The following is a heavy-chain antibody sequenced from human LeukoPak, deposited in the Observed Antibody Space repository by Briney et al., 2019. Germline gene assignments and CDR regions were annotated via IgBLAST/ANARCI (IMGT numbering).Heavy chain of an antibody. CDR3: ARGDGSPPRPIDY. D-gene: IGHD5-24*01. J-gene: IGHJ4*02. Sequence: ASVKVSCKASGYTFTSFDVNWVRQATGQGLEWMGWMNPNSGNTGYAQKFQGRVTMTTDTSTSTAYMELRSLRSDDTAVYYCARGDGSPPRPIDYWGQGTLVTVSS. CDR1: GYTFTSFD. CDR2: MNPNSGNT. V-gene: IGHV1-8*01.